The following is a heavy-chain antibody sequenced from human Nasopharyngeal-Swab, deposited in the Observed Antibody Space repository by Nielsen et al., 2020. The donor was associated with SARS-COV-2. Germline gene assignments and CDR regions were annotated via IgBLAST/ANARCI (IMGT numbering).Heavy chain of an antibody. CDR2: INHSGST. V-gene: IGHV4-34*01. Sequence: WIRQPPGKGLEWIGEINHSGSTNYNPSLKSRVTISVDTSKNQFSLKLSSVTAADTAVCYCAREALLGYCSGGSCYRTWFDPWGQGTLVTVSS. D-gene: IGHD2-15*01. CDR3: AREALLGYCSGGSCYRTWFDP. J-gene: IGHJ5*02.